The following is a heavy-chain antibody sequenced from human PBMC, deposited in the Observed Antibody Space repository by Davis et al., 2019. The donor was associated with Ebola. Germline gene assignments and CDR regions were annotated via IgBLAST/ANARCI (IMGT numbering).Heavy chain of an antibody. J-gene: IGHJ4*02. V-gene: IGHV4-39*07. CDR3: ASQNLYSSGWYFDY. D-gene: IGHD6-19*01. Sequence: PSETLSLTFTVSGGSISSSSYYWGWIRQPPGKGLEWIGSIYYSGSTNYNPSLKSRVTISVDTSKNQFSLKLSSVTAADTAVYYCASQNLYSSGWYFDYWGQGTLVTVSS. CDR2: IYYSGST. CDR1: GGSISSSSYY.